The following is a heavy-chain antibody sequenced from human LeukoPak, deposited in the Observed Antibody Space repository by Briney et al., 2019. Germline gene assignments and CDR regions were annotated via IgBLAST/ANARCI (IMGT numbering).Heavy chain of an antibody. J-gene: IGHJ4*02. CDR1: GFTFSSYS. D-gene: IGHD4-23*01. CDR3: ARVRGPTVAAMYFID. V-gene: IGHV3-21*01. Sequence: KPGGSLRLSCAASGFTFSSYSMNWVRQAPGKGLEWVSSISSSSSYIYYADSVKGRFTISRDNAKNSLYLQMNSLRAEDTAVYYCARVRGPTVAAMYFIDWGQGTLVTVSS. CDR2: ISSSSSYI.